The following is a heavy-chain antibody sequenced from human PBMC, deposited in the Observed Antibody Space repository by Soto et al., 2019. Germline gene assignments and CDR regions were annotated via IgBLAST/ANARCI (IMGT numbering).Heavy chain of an antibody. J-gene: IGHJ5*02. Sequence: TAALSLTCTVSGGSISSSSYYWGWIRQPPGKGLEWIGSIYYSGSTYYNPSLKSRVTISVDTSKNQFSLKLSSVTAADTAVYYCARPITIFGVVTPWFDPWGQGTLVTVSS. V-gene: IGHV4-39*01. CDR1: GGSISSSSYY. D-gene: IGHD3-3*01. CDR3: ARPITIFGVVTPWFDP. CDR2: IYYSGST.